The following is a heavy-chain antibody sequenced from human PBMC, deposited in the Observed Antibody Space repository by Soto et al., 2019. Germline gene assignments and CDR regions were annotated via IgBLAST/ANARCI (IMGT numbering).Heavy chain of an antibody. Sequence: QLQLQESGPGLVKPSETLSLTCTVSGGSISSSSYYWGWIRQPPGKGLEWIGSIYYSGSTYYNPSLKSRVTISVDTSKNQFALKLSSVTAADTAVYYCARHQEDIVLVPAAHLTSWFDPWGQGTLVTVSS. D-gene: IGHD2-2*01. CDR3: ARHQEDIVLVPAAHLTSWFDP. CDR1: GGSISSSSYY. J-gene: IGHJ5*02. V-gene: IGHV4-39*01. CDR2: IYYSGST.